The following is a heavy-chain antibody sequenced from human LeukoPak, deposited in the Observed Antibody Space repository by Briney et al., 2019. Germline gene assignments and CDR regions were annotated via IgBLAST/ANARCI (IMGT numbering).Heavy chain of an antibody. D-gene: IGHD5-24*01. CDR2: ISPYNGNA. J-gene: IGHJ2*01. Sequence: ASVKVSCKTSGYTFTNYGISWVRQAPGQGLEWMGSISPYNGNADYAQKLRGRVTMTTDTSTTTGYMELRGLRSDDTAIYYCARGWLQPYWYFDLWGRGTLVTVSS. CDR1: GYTFTNYG. CDR3: ARGWLQPYWYFDL. V-gene: IGHV1-18*01.